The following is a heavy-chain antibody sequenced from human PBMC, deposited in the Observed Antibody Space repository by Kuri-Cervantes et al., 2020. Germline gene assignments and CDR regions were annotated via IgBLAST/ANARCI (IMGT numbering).Heavy chain of an antibody. Sequence: GESLKISCAASGFTFSDYYMSWVRQAPGKGLEWVSYISSSGSTIYYADSVKGRFTISRDNFKNTLYLQMNSLRAEDTAVYYCAKGGVVRGVIINYYYYGMDVWGQGTTVTVSS. J-gene: IGHJ6*02. CDR3: AKGGVVRGVIINYYYYGMDV. D-gene: IGHD3-10*01. CDR2: ISSSGSTI. CDR1: GFTFSDYY. V-gene: IGHV3-11*01.